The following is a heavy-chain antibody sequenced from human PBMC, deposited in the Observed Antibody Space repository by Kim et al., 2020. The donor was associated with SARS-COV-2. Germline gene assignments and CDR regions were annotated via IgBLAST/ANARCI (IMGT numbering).Heavy chain of an antibody. CDR2: IWYDGSKI. D-gene: IGHD6-25*01. CDR1: GLTFSSYA. V-gene: IGHV3-30*02. CDR3: ATGGAANAAGY. Sequence: GGSLSLSCVASGLTFSSYAMHWVRQAPGKGLEWVAVIWYDGSKIYYGDSVKGRFTISRDNSKNTLYLQMNSLRPEDTGLYYWATGGAANAAGYWGQGPLVPVPS. J-gene: IGHJ4*02.